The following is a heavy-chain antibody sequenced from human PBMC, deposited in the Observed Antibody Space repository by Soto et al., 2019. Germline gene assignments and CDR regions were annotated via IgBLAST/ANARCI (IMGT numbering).Heavy chain of an antibody. CDR1: EFTFSSCA. J-gene: IGHJ4*02. Sequence: GGSLRLSCSASEFTFSSCAMSWVRQAPGKGLEWVSAINDGGGDTYCTNSVRGRFTISRDNSKNMLYLQMNSLRAEDTAVYYCASRSSGWYFDYWGQGTLVTVSS. CDR2: INDGGGDT. V-gene: IGHV3-23*01. D-gene: IGHD6-19*01. CDR3: ASRSSGWYFDY.